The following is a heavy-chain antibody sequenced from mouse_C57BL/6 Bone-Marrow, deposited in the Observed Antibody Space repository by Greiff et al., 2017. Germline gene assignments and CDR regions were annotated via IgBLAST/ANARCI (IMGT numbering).Heavy chain of an antibody. V-gene: IGHV5-4*03. CDR3: ASSYDGYPRMDD. Sequence: EVMLVESGGGLVKPGGSLKLSCAASGFTFSSYAMSWVRQTPEKRLEWVATISDGGSYTYYPDNVKGRFTISRDNAKNNLYLQMSHLKSEDTAMYYCASSYDGYPRMDDWGQGTSVTVSS. CDR2: ISDGGSYT. D-gene: IGHD2-3*01. CDR1: GFTFSSYA. J-gene: IGHJ4*01.